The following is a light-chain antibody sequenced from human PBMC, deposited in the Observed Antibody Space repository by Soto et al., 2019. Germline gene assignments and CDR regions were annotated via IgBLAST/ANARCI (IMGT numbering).Light chain of an antibody. CDR3: CSHTISGAPV. V-gene: IGLV2-14*01. CDR2: EVT. CDR1: NSDVANYEY. J-gene: IGLJ2*01. Sequence: QSVLTQPASVSGSPGQSITLSCTGANSDVANYEYVSWCRQYPGLAPQVIISEVTNRPSVISDRFSGSKSANTAYLTISGLQAEDDADYYCCSHTISGAPVFGGGTKVTVL.